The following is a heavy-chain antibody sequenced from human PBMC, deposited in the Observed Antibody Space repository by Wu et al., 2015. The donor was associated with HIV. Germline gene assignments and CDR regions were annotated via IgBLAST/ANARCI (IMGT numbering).Heavy chain of an antibody. CDR3: ARFFYYDSGAFYPDNEYIPH. CDR2: IITMFDAT. CDR1: GYIFTNYA. D-gene: IGHD3-22*01. V-gene: IGHV1-69*13. Sequence: QVQLVQSGAEVKKPGASVKVSCETSGYIFTNYAITWVRQAPGQGLEWMGRIITMFDATDYAQKFQGRLTITADQSTSTVYMELSSLRSEDTAVYFCARFFYYDSGAFYPDNEYIPHWGQGTLVTVSS. J-gene: IGHJ1*01.